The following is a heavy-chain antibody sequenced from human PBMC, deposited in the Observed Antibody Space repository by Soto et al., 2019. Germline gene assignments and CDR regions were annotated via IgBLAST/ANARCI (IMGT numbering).Heavy chain of an antibody. V-gene: IGHV3-23*01. Sequence: LRLSCAASGFTFSKYGISWVRQARGKGLEWVSSISGSGGRTYYADSVKGRFTISRDNSKNTLYLQTDSLRAEDTAFYYCAKSDCSGGSCHVPFACWGQRTLVTGSS. D-gene: IGHD2-15*01. J-gene: IGHJ4*02. CDR3: AKSDCSGGSCHVPFAC. CDR2: ISGSGGRT. CDR1: GFTFSKYG.